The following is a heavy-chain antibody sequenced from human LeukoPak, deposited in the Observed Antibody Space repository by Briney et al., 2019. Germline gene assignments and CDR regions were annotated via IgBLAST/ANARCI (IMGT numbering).Heavy chain of an antibody. CDR1: GGSFSGYY. CDR2: INHSGST. D-gene: IGHD3-10*01. CDR3: ARGQITMVRGVIITLYFDY. Sequence: SETLSLTCAVYGGSFSGYYWSWIRQPPGKGLEWIGEINHSGSTNYNPSLKSRVTISVDTSKNQFSLKLSSVTAADTAVHYCARGQITMVRGVIITLYFDYWGQGTLVTVSS. J-gene: IGHJ4*02. V-gene: IGHV4-34*01.